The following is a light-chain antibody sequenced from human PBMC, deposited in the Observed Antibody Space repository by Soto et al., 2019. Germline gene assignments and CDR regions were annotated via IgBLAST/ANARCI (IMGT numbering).Light chain of an antibody. CDR1: TSDVGAYKY. Sequence: QSALTQPASVSGSPGQSITISCTGTTSDVGAYKYVSWYQHHPGKAPKLMIYEVSNRPSGVSNRFSGSKSGNTASLTISGLQAEDEADYYCSSYTSSTTRVAFGGGTKVTVL. CDR2: EVS. CDR3: SSYTSSTTRVA. V-gene: IGLV2-14*01. J-gene: IGLJ2*01.